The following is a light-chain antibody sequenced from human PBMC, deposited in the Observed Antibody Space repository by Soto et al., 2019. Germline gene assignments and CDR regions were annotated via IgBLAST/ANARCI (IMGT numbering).Light chain of an antibody. CDR1: QGISSW. CDR2: AAS. Sequence: DIQMTQSPSSVSASVGXXVTXTXRASQGISSWLAWYQQKPGRAPKLLIHAASTLQSGVPSRFSGSGSGTDFTLTISSLQPEDFATYYCQQTNSFPWTFGHGTKVEIK. V-gene: IGKV1-12*01. CDR3: QQTNSFPWT. J-gene: IGKJ1*01.